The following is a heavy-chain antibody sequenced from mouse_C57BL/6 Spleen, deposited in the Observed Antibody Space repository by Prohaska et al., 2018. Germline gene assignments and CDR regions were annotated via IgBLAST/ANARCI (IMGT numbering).Heavy chain of an antibody. J-gene: IGHJ2*01. CDR1: GSAFTNYL. D-gene: IGHD2-4*01. CDR3: ARSYYDYDGFDY. V-gene: IGHV1-54*01. Sequence: VQLQQSGAELVRPGTSVKVSCKASGSAFTNYLIVWVKQRHGQGLEWIGVINPGSGGINYNEKFKSKATLTSVKASSTAYMQLSSLTTEDSAVYFCARSYYDYDGFDYWGQGTTLTVSS. CDR2: INPGSGGI.